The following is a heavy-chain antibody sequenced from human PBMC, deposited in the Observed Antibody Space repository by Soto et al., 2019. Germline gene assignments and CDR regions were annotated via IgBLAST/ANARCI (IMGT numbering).Heavy chain of an antibody. Sequence: GGSLRLSCAASGFTFSSYSMNWVRQAPGKGLEWVSSISSSSSYIYYADSVKGRFTISRDNAKNSLYLQMNSLRAEDTAVYYCARDEDRYCSGGSCYSSYFFTDLHDRMDVSGQGTTVIVSS. J-gene: IGHJ6*02. CDR1: GFTFSSYS. CDR2: ISSSSSYI. D-gene: IGHD2-15*01. V-gene: IGHV3-21*01. CDR3: ARDEDRYCSGGSCYSSYFFTDLHDRMDV.